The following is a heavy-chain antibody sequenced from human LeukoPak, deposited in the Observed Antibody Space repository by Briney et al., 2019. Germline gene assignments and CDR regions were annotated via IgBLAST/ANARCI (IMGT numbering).Heavy chain of an antibody. Sequence: PSETLSLTSTVSGGSISSYYWSWIRQPAGKGLEWIGRIYTSGSTNYNPSLKSRVTMSVDTSKNQFSLKLSSVTAADTAVYYCARDLIMLTGGNWFDPWGQGTLVTVSS. J-gene: IGHJ5*02. CDR3: ARDLIMLTGGNWFDP. D-gene: IGHD4/OR15-4a*01. CDR2: IYTSGST. CDR1: GGSISSYY. V-gene: IGHV4-4*07.